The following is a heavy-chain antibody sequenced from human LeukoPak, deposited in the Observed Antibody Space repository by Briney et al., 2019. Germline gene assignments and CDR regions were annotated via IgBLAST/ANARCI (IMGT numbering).Heavy chain of an antibody. J-gene: IGHJ4*02. D-gene: IGHD6-13*01. CDR2: ITRKIDGGTT. CDR1: GFTFTNAW. CDR3: TPLNIAAAGTWGFDY. Sequence: GGSLRLSCAASGFTFTNAWMSWVRQAPGKGLEWVGRITRKIDGGTTDYAAPVKGRFTISRDDSKNTLYLEMNSLKTEDTAVYYCTPLNIAAAGTWGFDYWGQGTLVTVSS. V-gene: IGHV3-15*01.